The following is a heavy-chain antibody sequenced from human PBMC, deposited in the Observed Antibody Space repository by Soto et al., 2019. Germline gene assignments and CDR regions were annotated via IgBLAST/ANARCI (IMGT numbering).Heavy chain of an antibody. CDR3: ATGTTVYYGMDV. CDR1: GYTLTELS. D-gene: IGHD1-1*01. Sequence: ASVXVSCKVSGYTLTELSMHWVRQAPGKGLEWMGGFDPEDGETIYAQKFQGRVTMTEDTSTDTAYMELSSLRSEDTAVYYCATGTTVYYGMDVWGQGTTVNAP. CDR2: FDPEDGET. V-gene: IGHV1-24*01. J-gene: IGHJ6*02.